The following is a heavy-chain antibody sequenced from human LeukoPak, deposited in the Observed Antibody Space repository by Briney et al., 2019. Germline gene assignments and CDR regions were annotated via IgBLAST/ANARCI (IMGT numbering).Heavy chain of an antibody. CDR1: GGSISSYY. D-gene: IGHD6-13*01. J-gene: IGHJ4*02. V-gene: IGHV4-59*12. CDR3: ARDGMPGYSSSWYPYYFDY. CDR2: IYYSGST. Sequence: SETLSLTCTVSGGSISSYYWSWIRQPPRKGLEWIGSIYYSGSTYYNPSLKSRVTISVDTSKNQFSLKLSSVTAADTAVYYCARDGMPGYSSSWYPYYFDYWGQGTLVTVSS.